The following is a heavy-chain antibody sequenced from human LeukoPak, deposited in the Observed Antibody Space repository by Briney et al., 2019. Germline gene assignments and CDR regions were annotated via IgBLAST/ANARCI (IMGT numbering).Heavy chain of an antibody. CDR1: GGSFSGYY. V-gene: IGHV4-34*01. Sequence: SETLSLTCAVYGGSFSGYYWSWIRQPPGKGLEWIGGINHSGSTNYNPSLKSRVTISVDTSKNQFSLKLSSVTAADPAVYYCARHSKLGARIVATIIDYWGQGTQVTVSS. CDR3: ARHSKLGARIVATIIDY. D-gene: IGHD5-12*01. CDR2: INHSGST. J-gene: IGHJ4*02.